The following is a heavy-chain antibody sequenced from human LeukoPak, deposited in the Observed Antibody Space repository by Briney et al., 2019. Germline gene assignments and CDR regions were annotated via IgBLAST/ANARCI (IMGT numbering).Heavy chain of an antibody. V-gene: IGHV4-34*01. D-gene: IGHD3-16*01. CDR3: TRHGGYYFDY. J-gene: IGHJ4*02. CDR2: IDPYGGT. Sequence: PSETLSLTCVVYGGSFSGYYWSWIRQPPGKGLEWIGQIDPYGGTNYNPSLKSRVTISGDTSKNQFSLKLSSVTAADTAVYYCTRHGGYYFDYWGQGSLVTVSS. CDR1: GGSFSGYY.